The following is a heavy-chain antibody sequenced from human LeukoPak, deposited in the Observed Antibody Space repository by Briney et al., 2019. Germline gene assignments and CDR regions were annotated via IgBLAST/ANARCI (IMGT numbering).Heavy chain of an antibody. V-gene: IGHV4-61*02. Sequence: SETLSLTCTVSGGSISSGSYYWSWNRQPAGKGLEWIGRIYNSGSTNYNPSLKSRVTISVDTSKNQFSLKLSSVTAADTAVYYCARGYDLWSGYLDYWGQGTLVTVSS. CDR2: IYNSGST. CDR3: ARGYDLWSGYLDY. D-gene: IGHD3-3*01. CDR1: GGSISSGSYY. J-gene: IGHJ4*02.